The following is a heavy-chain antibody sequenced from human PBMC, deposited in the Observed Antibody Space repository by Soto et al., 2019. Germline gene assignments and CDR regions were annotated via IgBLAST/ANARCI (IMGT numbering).Heavy chain of an antibody. CDR3: AKGRASGGTCYSAVDY. CDR1: GGSISSGGYS. CDR2: IYNSGST. D-gene: IGHD2-15*01. Sequence: PSETLSLTCAVFGGSISSGGYSWSWIRQPPGKGQEWIGYIYNSGSTYYNPSLKNRVTISRDSSNNTLYLQMNSQRAEDTAVYSFAKGRASGGTCYSAVDYWGQGTVVTVSS. V-gene: IGHV4-30-2*01. J-gene: IGHJ4*02.